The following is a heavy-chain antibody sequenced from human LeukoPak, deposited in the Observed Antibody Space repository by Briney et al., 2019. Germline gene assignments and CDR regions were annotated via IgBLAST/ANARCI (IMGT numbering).Heavy chain of an antibody. V-gene: IGHV4-59*01. CDR2: IYYSGST. CDR1: GGSISSYY. J-gene: IGHJ5*02. CDR3: ARGKQQLPNWFDP. D-gene: IGHD6-13*01. Sequence: SETLSLTCTVSGGSISSYYWSWIRQPPGKGLEWIGYIYYSGSTNYSPSLKSRVTISVDTSKSQFSLKLSSVTAADTAVYYCARGKQQLPNWFDPWGQGTLVTVSS.